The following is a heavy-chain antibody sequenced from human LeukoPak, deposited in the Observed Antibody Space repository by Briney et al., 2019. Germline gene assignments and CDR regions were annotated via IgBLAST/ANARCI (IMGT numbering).Heavy chain of an antibody. CDR2: IIPIFGTA. V-gene: IGHV1-69*13. J-gene: IGHJ6*02. CDR3: ARDSGSSGYLGYGMDV. Sequence: SVKVSCKASGGTFSSYAISWVRQAPGQGLEWMGGIIPIFGTANYAQKFQGRVTITADESTSTAYMELSSLRSEDTAVYYCARDSGSSGYLGYGMDVWGQGTTVTVSS. CDR1: GGTFSSYA. D-gene: IGHD3-22*01.